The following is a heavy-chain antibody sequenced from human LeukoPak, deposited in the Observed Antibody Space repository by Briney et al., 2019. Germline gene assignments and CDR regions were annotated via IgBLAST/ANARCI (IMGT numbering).Heavy chain of an antibody. CDR1: GFTFSSYA. CDR3: AREDTYYDSSGSNFDY. D-gene: IGHD3-22*01. J-gene: IGHJ4*02. CDR2: ISGSGGST. V-gene: IGHV3-23*01. Sequence: GGALRLSCAASGFTFSSYAMSWVRQAPGKGLEWVSAISGSGGSTYYADSVKGRFTISRDNAKNSLYLQMNSLRAEDTAVYYCAREDTYYDSSGSNFDYWGQGTLVTVSS.